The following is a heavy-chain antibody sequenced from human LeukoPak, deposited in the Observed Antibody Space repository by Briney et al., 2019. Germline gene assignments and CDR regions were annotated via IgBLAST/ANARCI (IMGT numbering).Heavy chain of an antibody. J-gene: IGHJ4*02. V-gene: IGHV3-23*01. Sequence: PGGSLRLSCAASGFNFANHAMSWVRQTPGKGLEWVSAISGSGGSTYYADSVKGRFTISRDNSKNTLYLQMNSLRAEDTAVYYCAKGSAYSGYDWAPDYWGQGTLVTVSS. CDR1: GFNFANHA. CDR2: ISGSGGST. D-gene: IGHD5-12*01. CDR3: AKGSAYSGYDWAPDY.